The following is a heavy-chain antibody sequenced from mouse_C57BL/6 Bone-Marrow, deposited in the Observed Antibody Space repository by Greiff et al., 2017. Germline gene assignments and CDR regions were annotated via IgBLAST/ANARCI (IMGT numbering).Heavy chain of an antibody. J-gene: IGHJ2*01. Sequence: VKLVESGPGLVQPSQSLSITCTVSGFSLTSYGVHRVRQSPGKGLEWLGVIWRGGSTDYNAAFMSRLSITKDNSKSQVFFKMNSLQADDTAIYYCAKKAKSGYFDYWGQGTTLTVSS. CDR3: AKKAKSGYFDY. V-gene: IGHV2-5*01. CDR1: GFSLTSYG. CDR2: IWRGGST.